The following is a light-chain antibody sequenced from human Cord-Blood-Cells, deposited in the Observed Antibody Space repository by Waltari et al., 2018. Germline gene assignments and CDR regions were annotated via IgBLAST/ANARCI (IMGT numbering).Light chain of an antibody. J-gene: IGLJ3*02. V-gene: IGLV2-23*02. CDR2: EVS. CDR3: CSYAGSSTYWV. Sequence: QSALTQPASVSGSPGQSITISCTGPSSDVGSSNLVSRYQQHPGKAPKLMIYEVSKRRSGVSNRFSGSKSGNTASLTISGLQAEDEADYYCCSYAGSSTYWVFGGGTKLTVL. CDR1: SSDVGSSNL.